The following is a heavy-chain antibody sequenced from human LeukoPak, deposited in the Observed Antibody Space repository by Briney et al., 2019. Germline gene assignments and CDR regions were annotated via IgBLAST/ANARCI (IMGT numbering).Heavy chain of an antibody. Sequence: AGTQSLNCTVSGHANRHLHWICTRQPRGEGLEWIGYVYDCGSTNTYSSVKGRATISVDTSKTLFSLKLRTVTVADAAVYFCARPRGTTGYIGYWGQGTLVTVSS. CDR3: ARPRGTTGYIGY. V-gene: IGHV4-59*08. CDR1: GHANRHLH. D-gene: IGHD1-1*01. CDR2: VYDCGST. J-gene: IGHJ4*02.